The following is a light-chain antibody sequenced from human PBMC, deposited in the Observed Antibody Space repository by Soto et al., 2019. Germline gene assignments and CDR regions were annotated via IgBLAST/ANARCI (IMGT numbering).Light chain of an antibody. CDR1: QSISSW. J-gene: IGKJ1*01. Sequence: DIQMTQSPSTLSASVGDRVTITCRASQSISSWLAWYQQKPGKAPKLLIYKASSLESGVPSRFSGSGSGTEFTLTISSLQPDDFATYYCQQYNILSTFGQGTKV. V-gene: IGKV1-5*03. CDR3: QQYNILST. CDR2: KAS.